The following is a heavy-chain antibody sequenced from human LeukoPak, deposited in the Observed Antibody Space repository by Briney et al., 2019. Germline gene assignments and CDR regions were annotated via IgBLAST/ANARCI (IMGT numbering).Heavy chain of an antibody. CDR1: GYSISSGYY. D-gene: IGHD7-27*01. J-gene: IGHJ4*02. Sequence: SETLSLTCAVSGYSISSGYYWGWIRQPPGKGLEWIGSIYHSGSTYYNPSLKSRVTISVDTSKNQFSLKLSSVTAADTAVYYCARTGEPYYFDYWGQGTLVTVSS. CDR2: IYHSGST. CDR3: ARTGEPYYFDY. V-gene: IGHV4-38-2*01.